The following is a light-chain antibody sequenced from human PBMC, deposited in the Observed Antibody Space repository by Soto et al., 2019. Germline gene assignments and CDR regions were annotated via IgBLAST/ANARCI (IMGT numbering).Light chain of an antibody. Sequence: EIVLTQSPGTLSLSPGERATLSYRASQTISNSYLAWYQQKPGQAPRLLIYGASSRATGIPDRFSGSGSVTDFTLTISRLEPEDFAVYFCQQYGSSPRTFGQGTKVEIK. V-gene: IGKV3-20*01. CDR2: GAS. J-gene: IGKJ1*01. CDR3: QQYGSSPRT. CDR1: QTISNSY.